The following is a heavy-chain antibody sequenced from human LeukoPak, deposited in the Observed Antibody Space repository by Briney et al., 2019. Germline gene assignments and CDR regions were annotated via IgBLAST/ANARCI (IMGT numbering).Heavy chain of an antibody. CDR1: GGSISSYY. CDR3: AREAREGHVFDI. V-gene: IGHV4-59*01. Sequence: SETLSLTCTVSGGSISSYYWSWIRQPPGKGLEWIGYIHYSGSTNYNPSLKSRVTISVDTSKNQFSLKLGSVTAADTAVYYCAREAREGHVFDIWGQGTMVTVSS. D-gene: IGHD5-24*01. J-gene: IGHJ3*02. CDR2: IHYSGST.